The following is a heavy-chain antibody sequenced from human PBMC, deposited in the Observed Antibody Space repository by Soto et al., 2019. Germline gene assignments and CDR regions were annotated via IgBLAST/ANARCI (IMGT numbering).Heavy chain of an antibody. D-gene: IGHD7-27*01. CDR2: VYHSGST. Sequence: QVQLQESGPGLVKPSQTLSLTCSVSGDSIRGGGHYLHWIRQFPGKGLEWIGYVYHSGSTHYNPSLRGRLTISIDTSKNQFSLRLISVTAADTAMYYCARDTGLAPTVWGYWGHGTQVTVSS. CDR1: GDSIRGGGHY. CDR3: ARDTGLAPTVWGY. V-gene: IGHV4-31*03. J-gene: IGHJ4*03.